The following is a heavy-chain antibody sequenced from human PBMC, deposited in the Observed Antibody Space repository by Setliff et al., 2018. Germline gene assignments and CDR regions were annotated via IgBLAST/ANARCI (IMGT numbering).Heavy chain of an antibody. CDR1: TFSDYY. CDR3: AKDGIALMVYAILADC. Sequence: TFSDYYMSWIRQAPGKGLEWVSYITSSGTTTFYTYSVKGRFAITRDNARNSLYLQMHSLSAEDTAVYYCAKDGIALMVYAILADCWGQGTLVTVS. J-gene: IGHJ4*02. D-gene: IGHD2-8*01. CDR2: ITSSGTTT. V-gene: IGHV3-11*01.